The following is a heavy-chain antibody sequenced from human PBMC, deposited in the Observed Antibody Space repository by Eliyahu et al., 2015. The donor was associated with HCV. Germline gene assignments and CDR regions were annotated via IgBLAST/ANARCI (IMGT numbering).Heavy chain of an antibody. CDR1: GFTFXXYG. D-gene: IGHD3-22*01. Sequence: QVQLVESGGGVVQPGRSLRLSCAXSGFTFXXYGMPWVRQAPGKGLEWVAVISYDGSNKYYADSVKGRFTISRDNSKNTLYLQMNSLRAEDTAVYYCAKGNYDSSGLGDAFDIWGQGTMVTVSS. CDR3: AKGNYDSSGLGDAFDI. CDR2: ISYDGSNK. V-gene: IGHV3-30*18. J-gene: IGHJ3*02.